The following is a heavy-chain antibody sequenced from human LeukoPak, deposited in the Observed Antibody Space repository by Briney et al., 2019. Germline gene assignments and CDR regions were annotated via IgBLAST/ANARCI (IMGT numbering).Heavy chain of an antibody. J-gene: IGHJ4*02. CDR2: VSGSGGNT. D-gene: IGHD5-18*01. CDR1: GFTFSSYA. V-gene: IGHV3-23*01. Sequence: GGSLRLSCAASGFTFSSYAMSWVRQAPGKGLEWVSAVSGSGGNTHDADSVRGRFTISRDNSKNTLYLQMNSLRAEDTAVYYCAKTLGYNYGYVENRGQGTLVTVSS. CDR3: AKTLGYNYGYVEN.